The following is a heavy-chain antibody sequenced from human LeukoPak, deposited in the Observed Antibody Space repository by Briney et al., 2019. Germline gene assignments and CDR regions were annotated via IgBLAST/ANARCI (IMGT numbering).Heavy chain of an antibody. V-gene: IGHV6-1*01. CDR3: ARDPRYAAGIFFDY. Sequence: SQTLSLTCAISGDSVSSKTVAWHWIRQSPSRGLEWLVKTAYRSRWFTDYAVPVKGRITINPDTSKNQFSLELNSVTPEDTAVYYCARDPRYAAGIFFDYWGQGILVTVSS. CDR2: TAYRSRWFT. D-gene: IGHD2-2*01. J-gene: IGHJ4*02. CDR1: GDSVSSKTVA.